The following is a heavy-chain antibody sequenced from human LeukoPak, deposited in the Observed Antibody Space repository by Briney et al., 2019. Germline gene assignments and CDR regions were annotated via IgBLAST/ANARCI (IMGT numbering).Heavy chain of an antibody. CDR1: GGSMFNDY. D-gene: IGHD4-17*01. V-gene: IGHV4-4*07. CDR2: IYSSGST. J-gene: IGHJ4*02. Sequence: ETLSLTCTVSGGSMFNDYWSWIRQPAGKGLEWIGRIYSSGSTHYNPSLKSRVTMSMDMSKNQFSLMLNSVTAADTAVYYCARTGRYGDMAADWGQGTLVTVSS. CDR3: ARTGRYGDMAAD.